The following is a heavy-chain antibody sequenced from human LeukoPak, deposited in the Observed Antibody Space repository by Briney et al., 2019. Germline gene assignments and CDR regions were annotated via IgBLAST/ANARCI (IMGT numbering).Heavy chain of an antibody. CDR1: GYTFTSYG. CDR2: ISAYNGNT. Sequence: ASVKVSCKASGYTFTSYGISWVRQAPGQGLEWMGWISAYNGNTNYAQKLQGRVTMTTDTSTGTAYMEPRSLRSDDTAVYYCARDRRPSDIVATITVSPFDYWGQGTLVTVSS. J-gene: IGHJ4*02. CDR3: ARDRRPSDIVATITVSPFDY. D-gene: IGHD5-12*01. V-gene: IGHV1-18*01.